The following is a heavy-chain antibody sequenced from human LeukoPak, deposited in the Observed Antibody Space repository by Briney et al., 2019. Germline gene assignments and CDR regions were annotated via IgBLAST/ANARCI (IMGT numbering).Heavy chain of an antibody. D-gene: IGHD3-3*01. J-gene: IGHJ3*02. V-gene: IGHV3-23*01. CDR3: AKVVDYDFWSGLSDAFDI. CDR2: ISGSGGST. CDR1: GFTFSSYA. Sequence: GSLRLSCAASGFTFSSYAMSWVRQAPGKGLEWVSAISGSGGSTYYADSVKGRFTISRDNSKNTLYLQMSSLRAEDTAVYYCAKVVDYDFWSGLSDAFDIWGQGTMVTVSS.